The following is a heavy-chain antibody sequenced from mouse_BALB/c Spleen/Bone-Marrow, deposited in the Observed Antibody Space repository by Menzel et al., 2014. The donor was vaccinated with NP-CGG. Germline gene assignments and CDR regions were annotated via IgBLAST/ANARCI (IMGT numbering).Heavy chain of an antibody. CDR3: ARDMITKRGFAY. Sequence: EVKLIESGGGLVQPGGSLKLSCAASGFTFSSYGMSWVRQAPDKRLELVATIIRNGGSTYYPDRVKGRFTISRDNAKNTLYLQMSSLKSEDTAMYYCARDMITKRGFAYWGQGTLVTVSA. CDR2: IIRNGGST. CDR1: GFTFSSYG. V-gene: IGHV5-6-3*01. D-gene: IGHD2-4*01. J-gene: IGHJ3*01.